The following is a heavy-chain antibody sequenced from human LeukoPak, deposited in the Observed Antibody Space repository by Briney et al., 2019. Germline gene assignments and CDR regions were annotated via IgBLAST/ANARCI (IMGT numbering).Heavy chain of an antibody. CDR2: IGGSGGST. Sequence: GGSLRLSCAASGFTFSSYAMSWVRQAPGKGLEWVSAIGGSGGSTYYADSVKGRFTISRDNSKNTLYLQMNSLRAEDTAVYYCAKTGTTEGYYDFWSGFSDYFDYWGQGTLVTVSS. V-gene: IGHV3-23*01. J-gene: IGHJ4*02. D-gene: IGHD3-3*01. CDR1: GFTFSSYA. CDR3: AKTGTTEGYYDFWSGFSDYFDY.